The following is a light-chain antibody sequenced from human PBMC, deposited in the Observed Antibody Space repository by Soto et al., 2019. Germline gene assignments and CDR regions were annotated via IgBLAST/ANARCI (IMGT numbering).Light chain of an antibody. J-gene: IGLJ3*02. CDR1: NIGRNS. CDR3: HVWDSDSDHVV. V-gene: IGLV3-21*02. CDR2: SDS. Sequence: SYVLTQPPSVSVAPGQTATLTCGGSNIGRNSVHWYQQKPGQAPVLVVYSDSARPSGIPERFSGSNSENTATLTISRVDAGDEADYYCHVWDSDSDHVVFGGVTKLTVL.